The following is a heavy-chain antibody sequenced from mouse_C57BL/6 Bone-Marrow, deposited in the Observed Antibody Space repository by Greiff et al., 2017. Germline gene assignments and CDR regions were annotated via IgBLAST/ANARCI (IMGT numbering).Heavy chain of an antibody. J-gene: IGHJ4*01. Sequence: EVMLVESGGGLVKPGGSLKLSCAASGFTFSSYTMSWVRQTPEKRLEWVATISGGGGNTYYPDSVKGRFTISRDNAKNTLYLQMSSLRPEDTALYYCARKGLLGAMDYWGQGTSVTVSS. D-gene: IGHD1-1*01. V-gene: IGHV5-9*01. CDR1: GFTFSSYT. CDR3: ARKGLLGAMDY. CDR2: ISGGGGNT.